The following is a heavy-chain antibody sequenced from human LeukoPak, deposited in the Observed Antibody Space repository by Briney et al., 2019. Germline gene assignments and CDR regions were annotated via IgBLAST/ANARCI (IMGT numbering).Heavy chain of an antibody. J-gene: IGHJ6*02. CDR1: GFPFRTYG. D-gene: IGHD2-21*02. CDR3: AKAVVVVTSPSNLYYSYAMDV. V-gene: IGHV3-30*18. CDR2: ISFDGSDK. Sequence: PGGSLRLSCAASGFPFRTYGMHWVRQAPGKGLEWVAVISFDGSDKTYADSVRGRFTISRDNSKKTLYLQMNSLRPDDTAMYYCAKAVVVVTSPSNLYYSYAMDVWGPGTTVAVSS.